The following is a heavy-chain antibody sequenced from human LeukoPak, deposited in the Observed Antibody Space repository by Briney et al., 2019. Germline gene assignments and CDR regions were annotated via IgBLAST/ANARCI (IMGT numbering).Heavy chain of an antibody. CDR2: ISAYNGNT. V-gene: IGHV1-18*01. CDR3: ASQRQQRHYYYYGMDV. D-gene: IGHD6-13*01. CDR1: GYTFTSYG. Sequence: ASVKVSCKASGYTFTSYGISWVRQAPGQGLEWMGWISAYNGNTNYAQKLQGRVTMTTDTSTSTAYMELRSLRSDDTAVYYCASQRQQRHYYYYGMDVWGQGTTVTVSS. J-gene: IGHJ6*02.